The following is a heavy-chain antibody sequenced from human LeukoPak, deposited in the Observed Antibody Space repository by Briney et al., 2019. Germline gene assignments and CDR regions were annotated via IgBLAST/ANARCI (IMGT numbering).Heavy chain of an antibody. J-gene: IGHJ4*02. D-gene: IGHD3-22*01. Sequence: GGSLRLTCAASGFTVSSNYMSWVRQAPGKGLEWVSVIYSGGSTYYADSVKGRFTISRDNSKNTLYLQMNSLRAEDTAVYYCARSRASITMIVDWGQGTLVTVSS. CDR1: GFTVSSNY. CDR3: ARSRASITMIVD. CDR2: IYSGGST. V-gene: IGHV3-53*01.